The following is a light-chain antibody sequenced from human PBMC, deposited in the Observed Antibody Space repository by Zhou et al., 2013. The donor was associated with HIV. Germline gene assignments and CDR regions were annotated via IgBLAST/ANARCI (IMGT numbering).Light chain of an antibody. Sequence: DIQMTQSPSSLSASVGDRVTITCRASLTIYTYLNWYQKKPGKAPKLLIYAASDLQSGVPSRFSGSISGTDFTLTITSLQPEDFATYYCQQSSTTPWTFGHGTKVEFK. CDR1: LTIYTY. J-gene: IGKJ1*01. CDR3: QQSSTTPWT. CDR2: AAS. V-gene: IGKV1-39*01.